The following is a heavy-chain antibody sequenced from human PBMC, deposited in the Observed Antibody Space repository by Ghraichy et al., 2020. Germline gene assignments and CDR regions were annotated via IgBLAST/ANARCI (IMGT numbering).Heavy chain of an antibody. CDR1: GFTFSSFS. V-gene: IGHV3-48*02. CDR2: ISRNSSTI. D-gene: IGHD2-15*01. CDR3: AKEGGYCSDGRCLAARMDV. Sequence: GGSLRLSCAASGFTFSSFSMNWVRQAPGKGLEWVSYISRNSSTIYYADSVKGRFTISRDNAKNSLYLQMNSLRDEDTAVFYCAKEGGYCSDGRCLAARMDVWGQGTTVTVSS. J-gene: IGHJ6*02.